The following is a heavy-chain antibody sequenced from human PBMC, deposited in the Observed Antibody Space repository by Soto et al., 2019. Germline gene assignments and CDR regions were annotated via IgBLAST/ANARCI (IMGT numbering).Heavy chain of an antibody. J-gene: IGHJ5*02. CDR1: GGSISSSNW. D-gene: IGHD2-15*01. V-gene: IGHV4-4*02. Sequence: SETLSLTCAVSGGSISSSNWWSWVRQPPGKGLEWIGEIYHSGSTNYNPSLKSRVTISVDKSKNQFSLKLSSVTAADTAVYYCAKDVAEDSTFDPWGQGTLVTVSS. CDR3: AKDVAEDSTFDP. CDR2: IYHSGST.